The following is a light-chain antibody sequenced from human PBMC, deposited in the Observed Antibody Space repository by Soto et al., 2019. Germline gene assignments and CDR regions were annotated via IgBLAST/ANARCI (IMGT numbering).Light chain of an antibody. CDR3: QQYGISPWT. CDR1: QSVSSN. J-gene: IGKJ1*01. Sequence: EIVLTQSPATLSVSPVERVTLSCRASQSVSSNLAWHQQKPGQAPRLLIYGASSRATDIPDRFTGSGSGTDFTLTISRLEPEDFAVYHCQQYGISPWTFGQGTKVDIK. CDR2: GAS. V-gene: IGKV3-20*01.